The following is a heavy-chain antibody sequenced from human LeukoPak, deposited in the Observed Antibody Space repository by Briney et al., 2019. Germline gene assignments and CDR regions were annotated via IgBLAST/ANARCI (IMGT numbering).Heavy chain of an antibody. CDR3: ARDKSYYYDSSGYYRDAFDI. D-gene: IGHD3-22*01. CDR1: GYTFTGYY. Sequence: ASVTVSCKASGYTFTGYYMHWVRQAPGQGLEWMGWINPNSGVTSYAQKFQGRVSMTGDTSISTAYMELRSLRSDDTAVYYCARDKSYYYDSSGYYRDAFDIWGQGTMVTVSS. J-gene: IGHJ3*02. CDR2: INPNSGVT. V-gene: IGHV1-2*02.